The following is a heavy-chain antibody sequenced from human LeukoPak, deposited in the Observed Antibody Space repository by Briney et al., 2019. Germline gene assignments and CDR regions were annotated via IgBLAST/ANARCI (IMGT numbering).Heavy chain of an antibody. D-gene: IGHD1-26*01. CDR1: GYSLSSGYY. J-gene: IGHJ3*02. CDR2: IPHSGST. Sequence: PSETLSLTCSVSGYSLSSGYYWGCSRQPPGKGLGSSWSIPHSGSTYYNPSLKSRVTISVDTSKNHFSMQLSSGTAADTAIYYCARVSPQWELDAFEIWGQGTMVTVSS. CDR3: ARVSPQWELDAFEI. V-gene: IGHV4-38-2*02.